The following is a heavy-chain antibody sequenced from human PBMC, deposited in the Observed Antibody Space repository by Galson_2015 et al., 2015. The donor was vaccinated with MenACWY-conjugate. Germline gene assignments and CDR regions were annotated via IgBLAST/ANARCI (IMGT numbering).Heavy chain of an antibody. CDR2: INHSGST. J-gene: IGHJ3*02. Sequence: SETLSLTCAVYGGSFSGYYWSWIRQPPGKGLEWIGEINHSGSTNYNPSLKSRVTISVDTSKNQFSLKLSSVTAADTAAYYCARVLYSSGWYPGGAFDIWGQGTMVTVSS. V-gene: IGHV4-34*01. CDR1: GGSFSGYY. D-gene: IGHD6-19*01. CDR3: ARVLYSSGWYPGGAFDI.